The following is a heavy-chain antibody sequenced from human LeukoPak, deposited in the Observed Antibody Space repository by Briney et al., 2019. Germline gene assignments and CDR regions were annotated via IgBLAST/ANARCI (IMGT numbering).Heavy chain of an antibody. CDR2: IYHSGST. CDR3: ARGLLTGMFDY. CDR1: GYSISSGYY. Sequence: SETLSLTCTVSGYSISSGYYWGWIRQPPGKGLEWIGSIYHSGSTYYNPSLKSRVTISVDASKNQFSLKLSSVTAADTAVYYCARGLLTGMFDYWGQGTLVTVSS. D-gene: IGHD3-9*01. V-gene: IGHV4-38-2*02. J-gene: IGHJ4*02.